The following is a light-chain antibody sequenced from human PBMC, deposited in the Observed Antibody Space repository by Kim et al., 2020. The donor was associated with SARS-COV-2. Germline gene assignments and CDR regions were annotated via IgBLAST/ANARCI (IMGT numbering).Light chain of an antibody. CDR3: QQYGSSPPVT. V-gene: IGKV3-20*01. CDR1: QSVSSSY. Sequence: EIVLTQSPGTLSLSPGERATLSCRASQSVSSSYLAWYQQKPGQAPRLLIYGASSRATGIPDRFSGSGSGTDFTLTISRLEPEDFAVHYCQQYGSSPPVTFGGGTKLEI. J-gene: IGKJ4*01. CDR2: GAS.